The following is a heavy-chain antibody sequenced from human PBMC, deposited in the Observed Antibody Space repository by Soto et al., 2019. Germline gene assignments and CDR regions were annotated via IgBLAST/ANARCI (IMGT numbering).Heavy chain of an antibody. Sequence: GGSLRLSCAASGFTFSSYAMSWVRQAPGKGLEWVSAISGSGGSTYYADSVKGRFTISRDNSKNTLYLQMNSLRAEDTAVYYCAKDGIRGYCSGGSCYFDYWAQGTLVTVSS. CDR3: AKDGIRGYCSGGSCYFDY. V-gene: IGHV3-23*01. CDR1: GFTFSSYA. CDR2: ISGSGGST. D-gene: IGHD2-15*01. J-gene: IGHJ4*02.